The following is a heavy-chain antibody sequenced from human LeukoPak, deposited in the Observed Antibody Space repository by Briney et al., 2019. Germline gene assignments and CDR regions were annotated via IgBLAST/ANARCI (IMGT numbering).Heavy chain of an antibody. CDR3: AREAIYCGGDCYTPVDY. J-gene: IGHJ4*02. CDR1: GGSISGHY. V-gene: IGHV4-4*07. CDR2: IYTSGST. Sequence: KPSETLSLTCTVSGGSISGHYWGWIRQPAGKGLEWIGRIYTSGSTNYNPSLKSRVTMSVDTSKNQFSLKLSSVTAADTAVYYCAREAIYCGGDCYTPVDYWGQGTLVTVSS. D-gene: IGHD2-21*01.